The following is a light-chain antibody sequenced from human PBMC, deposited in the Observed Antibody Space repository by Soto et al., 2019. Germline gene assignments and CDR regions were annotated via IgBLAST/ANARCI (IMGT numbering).Light chain of an antibody. CDR1: SSNIGAGYD. J-gene: IGLJ2*01. CDR2: GNS. CDR3: QSYDSSLSGPVV. V-gene: IGLV1-40*01. Sequence: QSVLTQPPSVSGAPGQRVTISCTGSSSNIGAGYDVHWYQQLPGTAPKLLIYGNSNRPSGVPDRFSGSKSGTSASLAITGXXAEDEADYYCQSYDSSLSGPVVFGGGTKLTVL.